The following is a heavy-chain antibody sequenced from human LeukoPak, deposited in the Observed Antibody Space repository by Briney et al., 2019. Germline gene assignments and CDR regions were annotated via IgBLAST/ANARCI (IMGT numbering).Heavy chain of an antibody. Sequence: GGSLRLSCAASGFSFSTTWMHWVRQAPGKGLEWVALIYSDSSRTTYADSVKGRFTISRDSAKNTVYLQMSSLRVEDTAVYFCTKDAGYASDYWGQGILVPVSS. CDR1: GFSFSTTW. CDR2: IYSDSSRT. CDR3: TKDAGYASDY. D-gene: IGHD2-15*01. J-gene: IGHJ4*02. V-gene: IGHV3-74*01.